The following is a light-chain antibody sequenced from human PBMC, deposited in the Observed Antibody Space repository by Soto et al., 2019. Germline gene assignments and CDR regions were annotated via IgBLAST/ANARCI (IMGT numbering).Light chain of an antibody. CDR2: GAS. V-gene: IGKV3-15*01. CDR1: QSVSSN. Sequence: EIVMTQSLVTLPVSPGERATLSCRASQSVSSNLAWYQQKPGQAPRLLIYGASTRATGIPARFSGSGSGTEFTLTISSLQSEDFAVYYCQQYDNWPRTFGQGTKVDIK. CDR3: QQYDNWPRT. J-gene: IGKJ1*01.